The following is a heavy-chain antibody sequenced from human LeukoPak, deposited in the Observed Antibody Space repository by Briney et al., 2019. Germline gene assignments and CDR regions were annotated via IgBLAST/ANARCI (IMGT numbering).Heavy chain of an antibody. Sequence: PGGSLRLSCAASGFTFSNYAMTWVRQAPGKGLEWVSAIGTSGDRTYYADSVKGRFTISRDSAKNSLYLQMNSLRAEDTAVYYCARGPYSSNWYVDYWGQGTLVTVAS. V-gene: IGHV3-23*01. J-gene: IGHJ4*02. CDR1: GFTFSNYA. CDR2: IGTSGDRT. D-gene: IGHD6-13*01. CDR3: ARGPYSSNWYVDY.